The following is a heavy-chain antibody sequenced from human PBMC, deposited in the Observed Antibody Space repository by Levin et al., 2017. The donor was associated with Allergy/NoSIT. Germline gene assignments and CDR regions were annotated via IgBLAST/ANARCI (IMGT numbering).Heavy chain of an antibody. CDR1: GFTFSSYS. CDR2: ISSSSSYI. Sequence: PGGSLRLSCAASGFTFSSYSMNWVRQAPGKGLEWVSSISSSSSYIYYADSVKGRFTISRDNAKNSLYLQMNSLRAEDTAVYYCASSGGYCSSTSCYADTNWFDPWGQGTLVTVSS. D-gene: IGHD2-2*01. CDR3: ASSGGYCSSTSCYADTNWFDP. V-gene: IGHV3-21*01. J-gene: IGHJ5*02.